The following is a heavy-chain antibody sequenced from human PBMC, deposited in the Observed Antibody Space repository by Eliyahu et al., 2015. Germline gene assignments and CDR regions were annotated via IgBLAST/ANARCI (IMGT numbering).Heavy chain of an antibody. V-gene: IGHV3-7*01. CDR3: ARHTHYVLDF. Sequence: EVQLVESGGGLVQPGGSLRLSCAASGFTFNDYWLTWVRQAPGKGLGWVANVKQDGSETYVDSVKGRFTISRDNAQRSISLQMNSLRAEDTAVYYCARHTHYVLDFWGQGALVTVSS. CDR2: VKQDGSET. CDR1: GFTFNDYW. D-gene: IGHD3-10*02. J-gene: IGHJ4*02.